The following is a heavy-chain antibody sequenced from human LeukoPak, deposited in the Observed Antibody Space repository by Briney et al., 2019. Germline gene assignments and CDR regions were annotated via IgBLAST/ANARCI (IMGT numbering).Heavy chain of an antibody. CDR2: IIPIFGTA. J-gene: IGHJ4*02. CDR3: ARDKGLRYYYDSSGPFFDY. CDR1: GGTFSSYA. Sequence: SVKVSCKASGGTFSSYAISWVRQAPGQGLEWMGGIIPIFGTANYAQKFQGRVTITADKSTSTAYMELSSLRSEDTAVYYCARDKGLRYYYDSSGPFFDYWGQGTLVTVSS. V-gene: IGHV1-69*06. D-gene: IGHD3-22*01.